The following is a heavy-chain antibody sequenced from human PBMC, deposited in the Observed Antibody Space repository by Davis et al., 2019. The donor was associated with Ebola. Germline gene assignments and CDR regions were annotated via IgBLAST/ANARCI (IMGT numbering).Heavy chain of an antibody. D-gene: IGHD5-24*01. Sequence: GESLKISCAASGFTFSSYAMSWVRQAPGKGLEWVSAISGSGGSTYYADSVKGRFTISRDNSKNTLYLQMNSLRAEDTAVYYCARERNFRDGYNYDAFDIWGQGTMVTVSS. J-gene: IGHJ3*02. CDR1: GFTFSSYA. V-gene: IGHV3-23*01. CDR3: ARERNFRDGYNYDAFDI. CDR2: ISGSGGST.